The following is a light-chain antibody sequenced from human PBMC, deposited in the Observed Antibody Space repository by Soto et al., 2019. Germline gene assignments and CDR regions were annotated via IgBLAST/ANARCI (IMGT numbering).Light chain of an antibody. CDR2: YKLDSDK. J-gene: IGLJ3*02. CDR1: SGINVGTYR. CDR3: MIWHSNAWV. V-gene: IGLV5-45*03. Sequence: QAVVTQPSSLSASPGASASLTCTLRSGINVGTYRIYWYQQKPGSPPQYLLRYKLDSDKQQGSGVPSRFSGSIDASANAGILLISGLQSEDEADYYCMIWHSNAWVFGGGTKVTVL.